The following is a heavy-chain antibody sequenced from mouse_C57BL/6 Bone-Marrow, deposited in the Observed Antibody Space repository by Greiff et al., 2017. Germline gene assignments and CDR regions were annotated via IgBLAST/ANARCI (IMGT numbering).Heavy chain of an antibody. CDR3: AREDDGDYSAGFDD. J-gene: IGHJ3*01. D-gene: IGHD2-3*01. Sequence: QVQLQQPGAELVMPGASVKLSCKASGYTFTSYWMHWVKQRPGQGLEWIGEIDPSDSYTNYNQKFKGKSTLTVDKSSSTAYMKRSSLTSEDAAVYYWAREDDGDYSAGFDDGGQGTLVT. V-gene: IGHV1-69*01. CDR2: IDPSDSYT. CDR1: GYTFTSYW.